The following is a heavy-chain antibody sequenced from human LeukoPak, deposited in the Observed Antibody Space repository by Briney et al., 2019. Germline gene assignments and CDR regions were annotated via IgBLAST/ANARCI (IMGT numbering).Heavy chain of an antibody. CDR2: ISWNSGSI. CDR3: AKGRKWELLFYHFDY. Sequence: PGRSLRLSCAASGFTFDDYAMHWVRQAPGKGLEWVSGISWNSGSIGYADSVKGRFTISRDNAKNSLYLQMNSLRAEDTALYYCAKGRKWELLFYHFDYWGQGTLVTVSS. V-gene: IGHV3-9*01. D-gene: IGHD1-26*01. J-gene: IGHJ4*02. CDR1: GFTFDDYA.